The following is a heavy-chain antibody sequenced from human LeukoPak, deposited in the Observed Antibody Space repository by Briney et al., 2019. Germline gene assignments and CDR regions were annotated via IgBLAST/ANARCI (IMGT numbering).Heavy chain of an antibody. D-gene: IGHD2-8*01. Sequence: KPSETLSLACTISGGSISTYYWSWIRQPPGKGLEWIGYIYYSGITKYNPSVKSRVTISVDTSKNPFSLKVSSVTAADTAVYYCARGTNMMASLRFDPWGQGTLVTVS. CDR3: ARGTNMMASLRFDP. CDR2: IYYSGIT. CDR1: GGSISTYY. V-gene: IGHV4-59*01. J-gene: IGHJ5*02.